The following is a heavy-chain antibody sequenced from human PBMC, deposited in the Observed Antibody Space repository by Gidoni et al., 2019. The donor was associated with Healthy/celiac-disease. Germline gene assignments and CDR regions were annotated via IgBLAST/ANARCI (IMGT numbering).Heavy chain of an antibody. CDR1: GFPFSSYD. V-gene: IGHV3-23*01. Sequence: EVQLLESGGGLVQPGGSLRLSCTASGFPFSSYDMRWVCQAPGKGLEWVSAISGSGGSTYYADSVKGRFTSSRENSKNTLYLQMNSLRAEDTAVYYCAKVSLGYSYGYVYWGQGTLVTVSS. CDR3: AKVSLGYSYGYVY. CDR2: ISGSGGST. J-gene: IGHJ4*02. D-gene: IGHD5-18*01.